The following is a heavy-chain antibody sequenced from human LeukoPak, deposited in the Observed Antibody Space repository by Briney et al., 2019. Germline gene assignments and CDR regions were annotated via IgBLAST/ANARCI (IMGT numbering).Heavy chain of an antibody. J-gene: IGHJ4*02. CDR3: ARDPRTGPPDYFDF. CDR1: GFTFSSYP. D-gene: IGHD3-10*01. CDR2: IGYDGIEK. Sequence: GGSLRLSCAVSGFTFSSYPMHWVRQAPGKGLEWVAVIGYDGIEKYYGDSVWGRFSISRDDSKKTLYLQMGSLTGEDTAVYYCARDPRTGPPDYFDFWGQGTLVTVSS. V-gene: IGHV3-30-3*01.